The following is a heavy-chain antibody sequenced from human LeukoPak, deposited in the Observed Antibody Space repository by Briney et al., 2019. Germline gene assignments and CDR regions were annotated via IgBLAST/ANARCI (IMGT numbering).Heavy chain of an antibody. CDR2: INPNSGGT. D-gene: IGHD1-14*01. CDR3: ARDEYGYNPSPDY. J-gene: IGHJ4*02. CDR1: GYTFTGYY. Sequence: GASVKVSCKASGYTFTGYYMHWVRQAPGQGLEWMGWINPNSGGTNYAQKFQGRVTMTRDTSITTVSMELSRLRSDDTAVYCCARDEYGYNPSPDYWGQGTLVTVSS. V-gene: IGHV1-2*02.